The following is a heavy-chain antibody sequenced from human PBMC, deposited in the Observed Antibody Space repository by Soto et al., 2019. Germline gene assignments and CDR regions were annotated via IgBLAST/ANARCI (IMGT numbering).Heavy chain of an antibody. CDR2: IWYDGSNK. J-gene: IGHJ6*02. Sequence: PGGSLRLSCAASGFTFSSYGMHWVRQAPGKGLEWVAVIWYDGSNKYYADSVKGRFTISRDNSKNTLYLQMNSLRAEDTAVYYCARGYNHFYGMDVWGQGTTVTVSS. CDR1: GFTFSSYG. V-gene: IGHV3-33*01. CDR3: ARGYNHFYGMDV.